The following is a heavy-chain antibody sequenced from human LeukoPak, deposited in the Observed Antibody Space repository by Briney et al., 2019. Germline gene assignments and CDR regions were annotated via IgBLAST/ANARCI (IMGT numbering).Heavy chain of an antibody. CDR1: GGSISSSSYY. Sequence: SETLSLTCTVSGGSISSSSYYWGWIRQPPGKGLEWIGSIYYSGSTYYNPSLKSRVTISVDTSKNQFSLKLSSVTAADTAVYYCARLTSGTRRARGAFDIWGQGTMVTVSS. J-gene: IGHJ3*02. CDR3: ARLTSGTRRARGAFDI. CDR2: IYYSGST. V-gene: IGHV4-39*01. D-gene: IGHD1-7*01.